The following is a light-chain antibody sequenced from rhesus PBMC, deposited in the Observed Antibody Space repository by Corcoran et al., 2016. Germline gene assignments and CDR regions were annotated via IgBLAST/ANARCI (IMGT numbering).Light chain of an antibody. CDR1: ENVKNH. V-gene: IGKV1-74*01. CDR2: KAS. J-gene: IGKJ4*01. CDR3: QHNYVTPLT. Sequence: DIQMTQSPSSLSASVGDRVTITCRASENVKNHLNWYQQKPGKAPNLLIYKASPLQSGVPSRFNGSGSGTDYTFTIRSLQSEDVATYYCQHNYVTPLTFGGGTKVVIK.